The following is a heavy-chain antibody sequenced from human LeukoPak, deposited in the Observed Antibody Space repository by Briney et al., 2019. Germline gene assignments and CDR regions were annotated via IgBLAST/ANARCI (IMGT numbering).Heavy chain of an antibody. J-gene: IGHJ5*02. D-gene: IGHD6-13*01. CDR2: INHSGST. CDR3: ARDRSSSWYRWFDP. Sequence: SETLSLTCTVSGGSISSYYWSWIRQPPGKGLEWIGEINHSGSTNYNPSLKSRVTISVDTSKNQFSLKLSSVTAADTAVYYCARDRSSSWYRWFDPWGQGTLVTVSS. CDR1: GGSISSYY. V-gene: IGHV4-34*01.